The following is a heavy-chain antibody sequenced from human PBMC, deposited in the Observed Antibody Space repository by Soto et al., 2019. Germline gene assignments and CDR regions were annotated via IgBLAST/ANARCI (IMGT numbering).Heavy chain of an antibody. J-gene: IGHJ1*01. Sequence: EVQLLESGGGLVQPGGSLRLSCAASGFTFSNFDMGWVRQAPGKGLEWVSGISTSGGTTYYADSVKGRFTSFRDNSKNTLYLQMTSLRAEDTAVYYCATGTAAPAHWGQGTLVTVSS. CDR1: GFTFSNFD. CDR2: ISTSGGTT. V-gene: IGHV3-23*01. CDR3: ATGTAAPAH. D-gene: IGHD6-13*01.